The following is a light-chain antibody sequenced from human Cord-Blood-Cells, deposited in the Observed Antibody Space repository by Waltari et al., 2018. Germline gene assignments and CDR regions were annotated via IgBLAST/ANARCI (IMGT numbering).Light chain of an antibody. CDR2: AAS. CDR1: QSISSY. Sequence: DIQMTQSPSSLSASVGDRVTITCRASQSISSYLNWDQQTPGKAPKLLIYAASSLQSGVPSRFSGSGSGTDFTLTISSLQPEDFATYYCQQSYSTPHTFGQGTRLEIK. J-gene: IGKJ5*01. CDR3: QQSYSTPHT. V-gene: IGKV1-39*01.